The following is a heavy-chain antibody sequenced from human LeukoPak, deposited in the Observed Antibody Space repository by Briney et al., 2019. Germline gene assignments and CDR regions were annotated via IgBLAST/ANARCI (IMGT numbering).Heavy chain of an antibody. CDR2: MNPKSGNT. D-gene: IGHD4-23*01. CDR3: ARVYRQLRPYYFDY. J-gene: IGHJ4*02. CDR1: GYTFTIYD. V-gene: IGHV1-8*01. Sequence: ASVKVSCKSSGYTFTIYDINWVRQATGQGLEGMGWMNPKSGNTGYAQKFQGRVTMTRNTSISTDYMELSSLRSEDTAVYYCARVYRQLRPYYFDYWGQGTLVTVSS.